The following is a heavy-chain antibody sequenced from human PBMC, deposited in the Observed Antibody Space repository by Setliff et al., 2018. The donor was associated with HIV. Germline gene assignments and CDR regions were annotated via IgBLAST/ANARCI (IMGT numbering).Heavy chain of an antibody. J-gene: IGHJ5*02. Sequence: SETLSLTCTVSCASITSGYYWSWVRQRPGRGLEWIGHIYYRGYTYYSPSLKSRLAISVDTSKMQFSLTVTSMTAADTAAFYCARGGGQLWLRLYHWGQGALVTASS. CDR3: ARGGGQLWLRLYH. CDR2: IYYRGYT. V-gene: IGHV4-31*03. D-gene: IGHD5-18*01. CDR1: CASITSGYY.